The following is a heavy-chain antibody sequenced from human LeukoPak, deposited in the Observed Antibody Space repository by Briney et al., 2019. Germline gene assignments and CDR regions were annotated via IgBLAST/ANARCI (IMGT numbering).Heavy chain of an antibody. Sequence: GASVKVSCKTSGYTFTSYHINWVRQATGQGLEWMGWMNAYSGDRGYAQNFQGRVSITSDASIGTAYMELSSLRSDDTAVYFCARTTSLTASGYDYWGQGTLVTVSS. V-gene: IGHV1-8*03. CDR3: ARTTSLTASGYDY. D-gene: IGHD4-17*01. J-gene: IGHJ4*02. CDR1: GYTFTSYH. CDR2: MNAYSGDR.